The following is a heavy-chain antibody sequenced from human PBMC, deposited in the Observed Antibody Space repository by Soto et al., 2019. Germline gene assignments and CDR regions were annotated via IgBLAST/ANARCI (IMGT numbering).Heavy chain of an antibody. CDR3: ARESEDLTSNFDY. V-gene: IGHV3-21*06. Sequence: EVQLVESGGGLVKPGGSLRLSCAASGFTFTRYGMNWVRQAPGKGLEWVSSISGTTNYIYYGDSMKGRFTISRDNAKNSLYLEMNSLRAEDTAVYYCARESEDLTSNFDYWGQGTLVTVSS. CDR2: ISGTTNYI. CDR1: GFTFTRYG. J-gene: IGHJ4*02.